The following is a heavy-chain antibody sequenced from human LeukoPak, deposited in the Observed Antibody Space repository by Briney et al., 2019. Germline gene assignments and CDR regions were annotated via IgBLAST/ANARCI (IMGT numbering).Heavy chain of an antibody. D-gene: IGHD5-18*01. Sequence: GESLRLSCAASGFTVSSNYMSWVRQAPGKGLEWVSVIYTGGNTYYADSVKGRFTISRDNSKNTLLLQMNSLRAEDTAVYYCARELQLWLGYDYWGQGTLVSVSS. CDR2: IYTGGNT. CDR3: ARELQLWLGYDY. J-gene: IGHJ4*02. V-gene: IGHV3-53*01. CDR1: GFTVSSNY.